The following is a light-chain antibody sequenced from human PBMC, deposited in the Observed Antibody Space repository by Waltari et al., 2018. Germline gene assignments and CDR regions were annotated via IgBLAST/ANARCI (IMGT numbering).Light chain of an antibody. CDR1: QSVSSY. CDR3: QQRSNWPPSIT. Sequence: EIVMTQSPATLSLSPGERATLSCRASQSVSSYLAWFQQQPGQAPRLLIYDASNRATAIPARFSGSASRTDFTLTISCLEPEDFAVYYCQQRSNWPPSITFGQGTRLEIK. CDR2: DAS. V-gene: IGKV3-11*01. J-gene: IGKJ5*01.